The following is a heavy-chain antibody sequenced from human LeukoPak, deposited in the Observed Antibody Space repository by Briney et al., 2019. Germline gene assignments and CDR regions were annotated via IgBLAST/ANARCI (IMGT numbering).Heavy chain of an antibody. V-gene: IGHV1-69*04. Sequence: GASVKVSCKASGGTFSSYAISWVRRAPGQGLEWMGRIIPILGIANYAQKFQGRVTITADKSTSTAYMELSSLRSDDTAVYYCARVERQDSFDYWGQGTLVTVSS. J-gene: IGHJ4*02. CDR1: GGTFSSYA. CDR2: IIPILGIA. D-gene: IGHD3-3*01. CDR3: ARVERQDSFDY.